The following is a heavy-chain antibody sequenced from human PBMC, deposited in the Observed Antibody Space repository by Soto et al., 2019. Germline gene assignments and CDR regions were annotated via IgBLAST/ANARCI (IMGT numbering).Heavy chain of an antibody. CDR1: GGTFSSYA. V-gene: IGHV1-69*13. CDR2: IIPIFGTA. D-gene: IGHD3-22*01. CDR3: AGGEDSSGYSFNY. Sequence: SVKVSCKASGGTFSSYAISWVRQAPGQGLEWMGGIIPIFGTANYAQKFQGRVTITADESTSTAYMELSSLRSEDSAVYYCAGGEDSSGYSFNYWGQGTLVTVSS. J-gene: IGHJ4*02.